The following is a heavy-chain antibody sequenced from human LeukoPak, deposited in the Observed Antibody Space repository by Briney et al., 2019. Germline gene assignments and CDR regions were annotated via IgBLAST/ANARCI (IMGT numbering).Heavy chain of an antibody. J-gene: IGHJ3*01. CDR3: ARDRRSGVIRPPD. V-gene: IGHV4-4*02. D-gene: IGHD3-10*01. CDR2: IYHNGST. Sequence: PSETLSLTCAVSGGSISSSNWWSCVRQPPGKGLEWIGEIYHNGSTNYNPSLKSRVTISVDKSKNQFSLKLSSVTAADTAVYYCARDRRSGVIRPPDWGQGTMVTVSS. CDR1: GGSISSSNW.